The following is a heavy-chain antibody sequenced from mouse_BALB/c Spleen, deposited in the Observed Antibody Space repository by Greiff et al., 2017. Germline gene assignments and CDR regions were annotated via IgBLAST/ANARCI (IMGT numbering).Heavy chain of an antibody. CDR1: GFTFSSFG. J-gene: IGHJ4*01. Sequence: EVKLVESGGGLVQPGGSRKLSCAASGFTFSSFGMHWVRQAPEKGLEWVAYISSGSSTIYYADTVKGRFTISRDNPKNTLFLQMTSLRSEDTAMYYCARSTRTYYYAMDYWGQGTSVTVSS. CDR2: ISSGSSTI. D-gene: IGHD2-1*01. V-gene: IGHV5-17*02. CDR3: ARSTRTYYYAMDY.